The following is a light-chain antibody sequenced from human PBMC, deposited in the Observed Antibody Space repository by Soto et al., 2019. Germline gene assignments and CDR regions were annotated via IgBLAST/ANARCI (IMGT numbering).Light chain of an antibody. CDR2: AGS. CDR1: SSDVGAYNY. CDR3: ISYTSRRIYV. J-gene: IGLJ1*01. V-gene: IGLV2-14*01. Sequence: QSALTQPASVSGSPGQSITISCTGTSSDVGAYNYVSWYQQHPGKAPKLVIYAGSSRPSGVSNRFSGSKSDNTASLTISGLQAEDEADYYCISYTSRRIYVFGTGTKLTVL.